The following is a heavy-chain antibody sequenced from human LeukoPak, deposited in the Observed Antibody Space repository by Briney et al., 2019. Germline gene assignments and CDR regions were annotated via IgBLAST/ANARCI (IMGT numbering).Heavy chain of an antibody. Sequence: GASVKVSCKASGYTFTSYYMHWVRQAPGQGLEWMGIINPSGGSTSYAQKFQGRVTMTRDTSTSTAYMELRSLRSDDTAVYYCARVNDFWSGYSGYYFDYWGQGTLVTVSS. CDR1: GYTFTSYY. J-gene: IGHJ4*02. CDR2: INPSGGST. CDR3: ARVNDFWSGYSGYYFDY. V-gene: IGHV1-46*01. D-gene: IGHD3-3*01.